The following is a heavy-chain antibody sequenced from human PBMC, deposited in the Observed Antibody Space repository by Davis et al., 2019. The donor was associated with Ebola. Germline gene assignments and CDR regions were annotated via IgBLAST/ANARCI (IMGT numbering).Heavy chain of an antibody. D-gene: IGHD6-19*01. CDR2: IFHSGTT. J-gene: IGHJ6*02. CDR3: AKAVRSGWYIGGVDV. Sequence: SETLSLTCTVSGGSISSYYLSWIRQPPGKGLEWIGYIFHSGTTDYNPSLKSRVTISVDTSKNEYSLRLSSVTAADTAVYYCAKAVRSGWYIGGVDVWGQGTTVTVSS. V-gene: IGHV4-59*01. CDR1: GGSISSYY.